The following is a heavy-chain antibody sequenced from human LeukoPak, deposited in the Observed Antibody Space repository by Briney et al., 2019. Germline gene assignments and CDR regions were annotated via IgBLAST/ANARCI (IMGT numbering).Heavy chain of an antibody. J-gene: IGHJ4*02. V-gene: IGHV4-59*11. CDR2: IYYSGST. D-gene: IGHD4-11*01. Sequence: PSETLSLTCTVSGGSISSHYWSWIRQPPGKGLEWIGYIYYSGSTNYNPSLKSRVTISVDTSKNQFSLKLSSVTAADTAVYYCARGYDYSYYELDYWGQGTLVTVSS. CDR1: GGSISSHY. CDR3: ARGYDYSYYELDY.